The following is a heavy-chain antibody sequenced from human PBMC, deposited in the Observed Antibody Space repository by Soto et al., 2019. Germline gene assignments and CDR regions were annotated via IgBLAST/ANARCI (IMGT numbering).Heavy chain of an antibody. CDR3: AKYRSYYESSGSTYFDY. CDR2: ISYDGSNK. J-gene: IGHJ4*02. V-gene: IGHV3-30*18. Sequence: QVQLVESGGGVVQPGRSLRLSCAASGFTFSSYGMHWVRQAPGKGLEWVAVISYDGSNKYYADSVKGRFTISRDNSKNTLYLQMNSLRAEDTAVYYCAKYRSYYESSGSTYFDYWGQGTLVTVSS. D-gene: IGHD3-22*01. CDR1: GFTFSSYG.